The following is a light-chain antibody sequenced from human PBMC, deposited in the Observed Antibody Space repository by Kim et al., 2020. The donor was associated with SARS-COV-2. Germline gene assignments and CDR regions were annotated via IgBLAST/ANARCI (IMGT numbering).Light chain of an antibody. CDR3: QQHNDWPWT. CDR2: DGS. J-gene: IGKJ1*01. Sequence: EVVMTQSPATLSVSPGDRASLSCRASQSVRGHVAWYQQKPGQAPRFLIYDGSTRAAGIPVRFTGSGSGTEFTLTISSLQAEDFAVYYCQQHNDWPWTFGQGTKVDIK. V-gene: IGKV3-15*01. CDR1: QSVRGH.